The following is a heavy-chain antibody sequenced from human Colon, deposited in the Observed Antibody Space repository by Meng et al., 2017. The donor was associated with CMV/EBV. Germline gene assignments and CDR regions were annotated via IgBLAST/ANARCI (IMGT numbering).Heavy chain of an antibody. CDR1: GFTFSDYG. D-gene: IGHD3-10*01. V-gene: IGHV3-30*02. Sequence: VRLVGVGGGVVQPGGSLRLSCAASGFTFSDYGMHWLRQAPGKGLEWVAFVLYDGSRKYYGDSVKGRFSISRDNSKNTLYLQMNSLRADDTAVYYCVKDQCRGWGQGTLVTVSS. CDR3: VKDQCRG. J-gene: IGHJ4*02. CDR2: VLYDGSRK.